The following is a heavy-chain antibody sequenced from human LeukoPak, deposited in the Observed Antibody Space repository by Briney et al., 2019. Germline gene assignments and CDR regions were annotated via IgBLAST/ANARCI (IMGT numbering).Heavy chain of an antibody. CDR3: ARTAHGAFDI. Sequence: PSETLSLTCSVSSGTINGHYWSWIRQPPGKGLEWIGYIYYSGSTNSDPSLKSRVTISLDTSNNHFSLRLSSVTAADTAVYYCARTAHGAFDIWGPGTMVTVSS. V-gene: IGHV4-59*11. J-gene: IGHJ3*02. CDR2: IYYSGST. CDR1: SGTINGHY.